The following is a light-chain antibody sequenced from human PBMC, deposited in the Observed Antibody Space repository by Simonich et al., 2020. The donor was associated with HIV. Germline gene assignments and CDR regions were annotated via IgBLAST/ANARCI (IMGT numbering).Light chain of an antibody. CDR1: SSNIGHNY. Sequence: QSVLTQPPSVSAAPGQKVTVSCSGSSSNIGHNYVSWYQQPPGTAPKPPILDDNKRPSWIPDRFSGSKSGTSATLGITGLQTGDEADYYCGTWENSLSGENWVFGGGTKLTVL. J-gene: IGLJ3*02. CDR3: GTWENSLSGENWV. V-gene: IGLV1-51*01. CDR2: DDN.